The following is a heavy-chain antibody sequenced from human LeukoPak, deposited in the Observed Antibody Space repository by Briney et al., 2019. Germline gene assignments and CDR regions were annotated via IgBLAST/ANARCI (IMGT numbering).Heavy chain of an antibody. CDR3: AKGTEPSDYGAHFDY. V-gene: IGHV3-23*01. CDR2: ISASGGST. Sequence: GGSLRLSCAASGFTFSSYAMSWVRQAPGKGLEWVSAISASGGSTYYADSVKGRYTMSRDNSKNTLYLQMNSLRAEDTAVYYCAKGTEPSDYGAHFDYWGQGTLVTVSS. D-gene: IGHD4-17*01. J-gene: IGHJ4*02. CDR1: GFTFSSYA.